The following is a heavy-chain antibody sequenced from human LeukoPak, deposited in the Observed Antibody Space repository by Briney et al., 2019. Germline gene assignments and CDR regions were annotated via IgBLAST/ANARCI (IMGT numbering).Heavy chain of an antibody. Sequence: GGSLRLSCAASGFTFSSCGMHWVRQAPGKGLEWVAVISYDGSNKYYADSVKGRFTISRDNSKNTLYLQMNSLRAEDTAVYYCAKPYDYVGPWGQGTLVTVSS. D-gene: IGHD3-16*01. J-gene: IGHJ5*02. CDR1: GFTFSSCG. CDR2: ISYDGSNK. CDR3: AKPYDYVGP. V-gene: IGHV3-30*18.